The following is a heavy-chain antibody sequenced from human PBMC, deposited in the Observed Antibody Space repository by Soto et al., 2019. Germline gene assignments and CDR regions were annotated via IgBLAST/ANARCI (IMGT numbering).Heavy chain of an antibody. CDR1: GGSISSYY. D-gene: IGHD3-22*01. CDR3: AREPTLDSSGYYLDY. J-gene: IGHJ4*02. CDR2: IYTSGST. V-gene: IGHV4-4*07. Sequence: SETLSLTCTVSGGSISSYYWSWIRQPAGKGLEWIGRIYTSGSTNYNPSLKSRVTMSVDTSKNQFSLKLSSVTAADTAVYYCAREPTLDSSGYYLDYWGQGTLVTVSS.